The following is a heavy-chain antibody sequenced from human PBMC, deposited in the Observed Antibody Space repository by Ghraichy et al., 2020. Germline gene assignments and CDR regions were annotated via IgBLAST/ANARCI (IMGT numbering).Heavy chain of an antibody. CDR2: ISGSGGST. CDR1: GFTFSSYA. J-gene: IGHJ4*02. V-gene: IGHV3-23*01. D-gene: IGHD3-3*01. Sequence: GGSLRLSCAASGFTFSSYAMSWVRQAPGKGLEWVSAISGSGGSTYYADSVKGRFTISRDNPKNTLYLQMNSLRAEDTAVYYCGKDSAVFGVIPPLGYWGQGTLVTVSS. CDR3: GKDSAVFGVIPPLGY.